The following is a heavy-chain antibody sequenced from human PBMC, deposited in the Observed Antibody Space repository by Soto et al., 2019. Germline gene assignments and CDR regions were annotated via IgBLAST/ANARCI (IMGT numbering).Heavy chain of an antibody. V-gene: IGHV4-34*01. J-gene: IGHJ6*03. CDR3: ARARGYCSSTSCYGAYYYYYMDV. D-gene: IGHD2-2*03. Sequence: PEETLSLTCAVYGGSFSGYYWSWIRQPPGKGLEWIGEINHSGSTNYNPSLKSRVTISVDTSKNQFSLKLSSVTAADTAVYYCARARGYCSSTSCYGAYYYYYMDVWGKGTTVTVSS. CDR2: INHSGST. CDR1: GGSFSGYY.